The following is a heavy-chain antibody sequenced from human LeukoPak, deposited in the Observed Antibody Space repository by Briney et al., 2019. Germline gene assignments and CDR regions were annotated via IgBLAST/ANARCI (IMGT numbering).Heavy chain of an antibody. Sequence: GASVKVSRKAPGYTFTSYGISWVRQAPGQGLEWMGWISAYNGNTNYAQKLQGRVTMTTDTSTSTAYMELRSLRSDDTAVYYCARDLLREAVAGTGVDYWGQGTLVTVSS. D-gene: IGHD6-19*01. J-gene: IGHJ4*02. V-gene: IGHV1-18*01. CDR2: ISAYNGNT. CDR1: GYTFTSYG. CDR3: ARDLLREAVAGTGVDY.